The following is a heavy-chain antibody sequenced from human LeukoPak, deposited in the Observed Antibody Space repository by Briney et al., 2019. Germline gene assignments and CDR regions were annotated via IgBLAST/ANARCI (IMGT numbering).Heavy chain of an antibody. Sequence: GGSLRLSCAASGFTFSSYAMHWVRQAPGKGLEWVAVISYDGSNKYYADSVKGRFTISRDNSKNTLYLQMNGLRAEDTAVYYCARDQGGSYSYTDYWGQGTLVTVSS. CDR2: ISYDGSNK. CDR3: ARDQGGSYSYTDY. CDR1: GFTFSSYA. V-gene: IGHV3-30-3*01. J-gene: IGHJ4*02. D-gene: IGHD1-26*01.